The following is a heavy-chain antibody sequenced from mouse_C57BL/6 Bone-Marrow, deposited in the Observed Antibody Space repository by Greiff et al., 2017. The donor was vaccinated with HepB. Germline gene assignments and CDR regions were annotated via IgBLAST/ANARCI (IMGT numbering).Heavy chain of an antibody. CDR3: AREFNYYGSSYGY. CDR1: GYTFTSYW. D-gene: IGHD1-1*01. V-gene: IGHV1-55*01. J-gene: IGHJ2*01. CDR2: IYPGSGST. Sequence: QVHVKQSGAELVKPGASVKMSCKASGYTFTSYWITWVKQRPGQGLEWIGDIYPGSGSTNYNEKFKSKATLTVDTSSSTAYMQLSSLTSEDSAVYYCAREFNYYGSSYGYWGQGTTLTVSS.